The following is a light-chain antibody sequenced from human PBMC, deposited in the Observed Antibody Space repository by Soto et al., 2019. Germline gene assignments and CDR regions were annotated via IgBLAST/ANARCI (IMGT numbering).Light chain of an antibody. CDR2: GAS. CDR3: QQYGSSPIT. CDR1: QSVSRSY. Sequence: EIVLTQSPGTLSLSPGERATLSGRASQSVSRSYLAWYQPTHGQAPRLXIYGASSRATGIPDRFSCSGAGTDCTRTISRLEPEDVEVDYCQQYGSSPITFGQGTRLEIK. J-gene: IGKJ5*01. V-gene: IGKV3-20*01.